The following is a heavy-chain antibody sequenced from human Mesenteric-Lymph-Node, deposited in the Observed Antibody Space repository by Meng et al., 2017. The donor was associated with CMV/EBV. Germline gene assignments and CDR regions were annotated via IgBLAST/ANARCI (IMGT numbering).Heavy chain of an antibody. CDR3: ARRGNYDSDYSEY. V-gene: IGHV4-39*01. CDR2: VHHSGPT. D-gene: IGHD3-22*01. CDR1: ADSISKSTAY. Sequence: PSVPPSHSSFVSADSISKSTAYWHTNRQPPVNGREWIGSVHHSGPTYYNPSLKGRLTISVDTSANLFSLRLTTVTAADTATYYCARRGNYDSDYSEYWGQGTLVTVSS. J-gene: IGHJ4*02.